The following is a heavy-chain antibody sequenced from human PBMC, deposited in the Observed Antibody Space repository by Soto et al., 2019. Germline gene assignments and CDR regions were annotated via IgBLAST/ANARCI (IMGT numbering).Heavy chain of an antibody. J-gene: IGHJ5*02. CDR1: GGSFSGYY. Sequence: TSETLSLTCAVYGGSFSGYYCNWIRQPPGKGLEWIGEIDHSGYTNYNPSLKSRVTISVDTSKNQFSLRLTSVTAADTAVYYCARVRDWFDPWGQGTLVTVSS. CDR3: ARVRDWFDP. V-gene: IGHV4-34*01. D-gene: IGHD3-3*01. CDR2: IDHSGYT.